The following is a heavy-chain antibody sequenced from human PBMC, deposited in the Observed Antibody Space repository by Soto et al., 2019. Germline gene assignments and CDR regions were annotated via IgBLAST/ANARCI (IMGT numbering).Heavy chain of an antibody. V-gene: IGHV1-69*01. Sequence: QVQLVQSGAEVKKPGSSVKVSCKASGGTFSSYAISWVRQAPGQGLEWMGGIIPIFGTANYAQKFQGRVTITADESTRTAYMELSSLRSEDTAVYYCARDLGIAAAGTGAYAFDIWGQGTMVTVSS. CDR3: ARDLGIAAAGTGAYAFDI. CDR1: GGTFSSYA. D-gene: IGHD6-13*01. J-gene: IGHJ3*02. CDR2: IIPIFGTA.